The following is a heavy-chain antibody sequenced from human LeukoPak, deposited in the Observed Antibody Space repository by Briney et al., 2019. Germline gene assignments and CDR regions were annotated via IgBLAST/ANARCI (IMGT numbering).Heavy chain of an antibody. J-gene: IGHJ2*01. Sequence: GEFLKISCKGSGYSFSSYSIAWVRQMPGKGLEWMGIIYCGDSEHILRKSFQGQVTHSAEKSISAAFLQWSGLKASDSAMYYCARPITYGDYWYFDLWGRGTLRTVSS. CDR3: ARPITYGDYWYFDL. CDR1: GYSFSSYS. D-gene: IGHD4-17*01. V-gene: IGHV5-51*01. CDR2: IYCGDSEH.